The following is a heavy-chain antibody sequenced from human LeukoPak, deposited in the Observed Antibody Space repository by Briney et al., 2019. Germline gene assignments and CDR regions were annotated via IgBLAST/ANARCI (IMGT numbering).Heavy chain of an antibody. CDR1: GFTVSSNY. Sequence: GGSLRLSCAVSGFTVSSNYMSWVRQAPGKGLERVSVIYSGGSTYYADSVKARFTISRDNSKNTLYLQMNSLRAEDTAVYYCARDMYYYDSSGYSPFDYWGQGTLVTVSS. V-gene: IGHV3-53*01. D-gene: IGHD3-22*01. CDR2: IYSGGST. CDR3: ARDMYYYDSSGYSPFDY. J-gene: IGHJ4*02.